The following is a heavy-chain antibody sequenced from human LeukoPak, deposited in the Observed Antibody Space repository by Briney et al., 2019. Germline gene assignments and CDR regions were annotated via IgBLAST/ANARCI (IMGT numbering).Heavy chain of an antibody. CDR2: INHSGSTT. V-gene: IGHV4-4*02. CDR3: ARAMGSSGPFDY. D-gene: IGHD3-22*01. Sequence: SGTLSLTCAVSGYSVSSGYWWSWVRQSPGKGLEWIGEINHSGSTTNYNPSLKSRAAISLDKPNNQFSLEVTSVTAADTAVYYCARAMGSSGPFDYWGQGTLVTVSS. J-gene: IGHJ4*02. CDR1: GYSVSSGYW.